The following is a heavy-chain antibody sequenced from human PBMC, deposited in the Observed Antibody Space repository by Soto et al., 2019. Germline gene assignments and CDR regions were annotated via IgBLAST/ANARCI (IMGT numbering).Heavy chain of an antibody. CDR3: VKKMSTPPTGAFHF. CDR1: GFTFSSYT. Sequence: GGSLRLSCAASGFTFSSYTMRWVRQAPGKGLEWVSTISGSGGDTYYADSVKGRFTISRDNSKNTLYLQMNSLLAEDTAIYYCVKKMSTPPTGAFHFWGQGTMVTVSS. D-gene: IGHD1-1*01. CDR2: ISGSGGDT. J-gene: IGHJ3*01. V-gene: IGHV3-23*01.